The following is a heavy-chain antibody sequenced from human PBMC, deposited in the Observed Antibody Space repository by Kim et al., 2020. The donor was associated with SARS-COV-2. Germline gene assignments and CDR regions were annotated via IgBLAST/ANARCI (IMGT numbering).Heavy chain of an antibody. Sequence: GGSLRLSCAASGFTFSSYSMNWVRQAPGKGLEWVSSISSSSSYIYYADSVKGRFTISRDNAKNSLYLQMNSLRAEDTAVYYCARGQRSYSYGYVVYWGHGALVSVSS. CDR1: GFTFSSYS. CDR3: ARGQRSYSYGYVVY. CDR2: ISSSSSYI. J-gene: IGHJ4*01. D-gene: IGHD5-18*01. V-gene: IGHV3-21*01.